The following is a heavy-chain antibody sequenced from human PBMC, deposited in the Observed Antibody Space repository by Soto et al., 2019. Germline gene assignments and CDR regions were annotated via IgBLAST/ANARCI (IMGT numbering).Heavy chain of an antibody. D-gene: IGHD1-26*01. J-gene: IGHJ6*02. CDR2: VYSTGGV. V-gene: IGHV4-4*07. CDR1: GDSIGRFY. CDR3: ARDLSGTGLDI. Sequence: QVQLHESGPGLVKPSETLSLICNVFGDSIGRFYWSWIRQSAGKGLEWIGRVYSTGGVTYNPALKGRVTISLDRSNNHVSLEMNSVTAADTAVYFCARDLSGTGLDIWGRGPRVSVSS.